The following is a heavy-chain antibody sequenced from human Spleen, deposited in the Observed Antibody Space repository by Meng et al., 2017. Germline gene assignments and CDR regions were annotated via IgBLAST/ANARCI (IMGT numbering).Heavy chain of an antibody. CDR3: ARGPTTMAHDFDY. V-gene: IGHV4-34*01. J-gene: IGHJ4*02. Sequence: LQQCGSGLLKPSENLSLTGVVSGGAFSDYYWSWIRQPPGKGLEWIGEINHSGSTNYNPSLERRATISVDTSQNNLSLKLSSVTAADSAVYYCARGPTTMAHDFDYWGQGTLVTVSS. CDR1: GGAFSDYY. CDR2: INHSGST. D-gene: IGHD4-11*01.